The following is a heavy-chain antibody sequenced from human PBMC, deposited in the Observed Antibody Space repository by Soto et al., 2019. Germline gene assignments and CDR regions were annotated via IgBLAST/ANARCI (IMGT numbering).Heavy chain of an antibody. V-gene: IGHV3-15*01. CDR2: IKSKTDGGTT. CDR1: GFTFSNAW. J-gene: IGHJ4*02. Sequence: EVQLVESGGGLVKPGGSLRLSCAASGFTFSNAWMSWVRQAPGKGLEWVGRIKSKTDGGTTDYAAPVKGRFTISRDDSKNTLYLQMNSLKTEDTAVYYCTTELARIAALDFDYWGQGTLVTVSS. D-gene: IGHD6-13*01. CDR3: TTELARIAALDFDY.